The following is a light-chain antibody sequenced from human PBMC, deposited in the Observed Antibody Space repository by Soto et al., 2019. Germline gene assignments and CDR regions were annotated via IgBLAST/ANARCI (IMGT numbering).Light chain of an antibody. CDR2: GAS. CDR3: QQYGNSPIT. CDR1: QSVTSNY. Sequence: EIVLTQSPGTLSLSPGERATLSCRASQSVTSNYLAWYQQKPGQAPRLLISGASSRAAGISDKFSGSGSGTDFTLTISRLEPEDFAVYYCQQYGNSPITFGQGTRLEIK. J-gene: IGKJ5*01. V-gene: IGKV3-20*01.